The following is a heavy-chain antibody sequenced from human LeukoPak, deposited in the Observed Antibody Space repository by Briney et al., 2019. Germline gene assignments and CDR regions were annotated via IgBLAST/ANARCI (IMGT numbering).Heavy chain of an antibody. Sequence: GGSLRPSCAAAGFTFSSYAMNWVRQAPGKGLEWVSAINGGGGSTYYADSVKGRFTISRDNSKNTLFLQMNSLKASDTAMYYCARHGPFYDSSGYPFGYWGQGTLVTVSS. CDR3: ARHGPFYDSSGYPFGY. D-gene: IGHD3-22*01. J-gene: IGHJ4*02. CDR2: INGGGGST. CDR1: GFTFSSYA. V-gene: IGHV3-23*01.